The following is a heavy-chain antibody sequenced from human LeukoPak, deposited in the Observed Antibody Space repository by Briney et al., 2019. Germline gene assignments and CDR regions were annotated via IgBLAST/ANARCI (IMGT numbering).Heavy chain of an antibody. CDR1: GGSISSYY. CDR2: IYTSGST. Sequence: PSETLSLTCTVSGGSISSYYWSWIRQPAGKGLEWIGRIYTSGSTNYNPSLKSRVTMSVDTSKNQFSLKLSSVTAADTAVYYCARDASSTSSYYFDYWGQGTLVTVSS. CDR3: ARDASSTSSYYFDY. V-gene: IGHV4-4*07. J-gene: IGHJ4*02. D-gene: IGHD2-2*01.